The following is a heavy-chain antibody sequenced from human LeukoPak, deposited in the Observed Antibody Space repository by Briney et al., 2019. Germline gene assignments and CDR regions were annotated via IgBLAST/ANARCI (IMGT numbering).Heavy chain of an antibody. D-gene: IGHD4-23*01. Sequence: PSETLSLTCTVSGGSISGYYWSWIRQPPGKGLEWIGYIYYSGTTSYNPSLKSRVTISVLTSKNRFSLKLSSVTAADTAVYYCATLTGGDDAFDIWGQGTMVTVSS. CDR2: IYYSGTT. CDR1: GGSISGYY. J-gene: IGHJ3*02. CDR3: ATLTGGDDAFDI. V-gene: IGHV4-59*01.